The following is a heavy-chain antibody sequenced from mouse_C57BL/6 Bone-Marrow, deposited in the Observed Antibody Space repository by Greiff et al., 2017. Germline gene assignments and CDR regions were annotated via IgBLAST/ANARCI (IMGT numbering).Heavy chain of an antibody. Sequence: QVQLQQPGAELVMPGASVKLSCKASGYTFTSYWMHWVKQRPGQGLEWIGEIDPSDSYTNYNQKFKGKSTLTVDKSSSKAYMQLSSLTSEDSAVYYCARENYDGYYGAYWGQGTLVTVSA. V-gene: IGHV1-69*01. J-gene: IGHJ3*01. CDR1: GYTFTSYW. D-gene: IGHD2-3*01. CDR3: ARENYDGYYGAY. CDR2: IDPSDSYT.